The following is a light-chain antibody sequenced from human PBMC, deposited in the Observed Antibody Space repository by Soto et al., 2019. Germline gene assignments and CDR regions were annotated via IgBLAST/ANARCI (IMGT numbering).Light chain of an antibody. CDR1: QSVISI. CDR3: QHYNNWLGT. Sequence: EIVVTQSPALVSVSPGERVTLSCRASQSVISILACYQQKLGQAPRLLIYGASTRATGIPARFSGSGSGTEFFLNISSLQSEDSAIYYCQHYNNWLGTFGGGTKVEIK. J-gene: IGKJ4*01. V-gene: IGKV3-15*01. CDR2: GAS.